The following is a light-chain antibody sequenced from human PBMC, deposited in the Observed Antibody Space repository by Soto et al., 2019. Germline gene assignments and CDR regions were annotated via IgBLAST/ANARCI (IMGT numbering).Light chain of an antibody. CDR1: SSNIGAGYT. CDR3: QSYDSSLSALYV. J-gene: IGLJ1*01. Sequence: QSVLTQPPSVSGAPGQRVTISCTGSSSNIGAGYTVHWYQQLPGTAPKLLIYGNNHRPSGVPDRFSGSKSGTSASLAITGLQAEDEADYYCQSYDSSLSALYVFGTGTKLTVL. CDR2: GNN. V-gene: IGLV1-40*01.